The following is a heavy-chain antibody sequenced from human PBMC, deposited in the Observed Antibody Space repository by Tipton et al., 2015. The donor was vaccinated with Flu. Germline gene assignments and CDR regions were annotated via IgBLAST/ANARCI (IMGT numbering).Heavy chain of an antibody. Sequence: TLSLTCTVSGGSFINSYWSWLRQSPAKGLEWIGEINHSGSTNYNPSLKSRVTISVDTSKNQFSLKVASVTAADTAVYYCARGLYGSGSYQRRYFDSWGQGTLVTVSS. J-gene: IGHJ4*02. CDR3: ARGLYGSGSYQRRYFDS. V-gene: IGHV4-34*01. D-gene: IGHD3-10*01. CDR1: GGSFINSY. CDR2: INHSGST.